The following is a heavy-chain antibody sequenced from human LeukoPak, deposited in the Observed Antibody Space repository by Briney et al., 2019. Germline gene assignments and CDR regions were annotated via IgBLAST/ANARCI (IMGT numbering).Heavy chain of an antibody. Sequence: GRSLRLSCAASGFTFSADTINWVRQAPGKGLEWVALISNDGTKKYYADSVKGRFTISRDNSKNTLYLQMNSLRAEDTAIYYCAKEDYFGSGSYLGYWGQGTLVTV. CDR1: GFTFSADT. V-gene: IGHV3-30-3*01. CDR2: ISNDGTKK. CDR3: AKEDYFGSGSYLGY. J-gene: IGHJ4*02. D-gene: IGHD3-10*01.